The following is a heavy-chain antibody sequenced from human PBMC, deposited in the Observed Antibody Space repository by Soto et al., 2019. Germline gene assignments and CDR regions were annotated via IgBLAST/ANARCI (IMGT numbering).Heavy chain of an antibody. J-gene: IGHJ3*02. CDR3: ARQSGPITIFGVVTDAFDI. D-gene: IGHD3-3*01. CDR2: VYYSGST. V-gene: IGHV4-39*01. CDR1: GGTVSSSSYY. Sequence: PSVTLSVTCTVSGGTVSSSSYYWGWVRQPPGKGLEWIGSVYYSGSTYYNPSLKSRVTISVDTSKNQFSLKLSSVTAADMAVYYCARQSGPITIFGVVTDAFDIWGQGTMVTVSS.